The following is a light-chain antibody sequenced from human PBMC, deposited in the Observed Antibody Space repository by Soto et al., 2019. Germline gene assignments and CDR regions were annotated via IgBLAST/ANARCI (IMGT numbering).Light chain of an antibody. CDR3: SSYTSGSTYV. Sequence: QSALTQPASVSGAPGQSITISCTGTSSDVGGYGYVSWYQQHPGKAPKLMIYEVSNRPSGVSNRFSGSKSGNTASLTISGLQAEDAADYYCSSYTSGSTYVFGTGTKVTVL. V-gene: IGLV2-14*01. CDR2: EVS. J-gene: IGLJ1*01. CDR1: SSDVGGYGY.